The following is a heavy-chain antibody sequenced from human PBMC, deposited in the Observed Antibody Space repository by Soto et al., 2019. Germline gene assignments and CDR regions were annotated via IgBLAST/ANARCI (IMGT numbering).Heavy chain of an antibody. Sequence: QIQLQESGPGLVRPSQTLSLTCTVSGGSLNSEYYHWTWIRQAPGKGLEWIGYIHYTGSVRYNPSLQNRITMSVDTSKNLFSLNLSSVTAADTAVYFCVREDDGGDRDYYGLDVWGQGTMVTVSS. CDR3: VREDDGGDRDYYGLDV. V-gene: IGHV4-30-4*01. CDR2: IHYTGSV. D-gene: IGHD2-21*02. CDR1: GGSLNSEYYH. J-gene: IGHJ6*02.